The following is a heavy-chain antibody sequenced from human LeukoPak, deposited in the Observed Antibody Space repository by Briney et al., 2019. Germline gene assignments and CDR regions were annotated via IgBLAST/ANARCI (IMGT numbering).Heavy chain of an antibody. V-gene: IGHV3-15*01. Sequence: GGSLRLSCAASGFTFSNAWMSWVRQAPGRGLEWVGRIKSKTDGGTTGYAAPVKGRFTISRDDSKNTLYLQMNSLKTEDTAVYYCTTDPSEYSSSGTPFDYWGQGTLVTVSS. D-gene: IGHD6-6*01. J-gene: IGHJ4*02. CDR3: TTDPSEYSSSGTPFDY. CDR2: IKSKTDGGTT. CDR1: GFTFSNAW.